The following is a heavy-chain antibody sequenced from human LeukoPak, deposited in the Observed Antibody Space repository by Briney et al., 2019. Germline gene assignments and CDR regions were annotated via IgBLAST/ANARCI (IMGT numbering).Heavy chain of an antibody. CDR2: IYYSGST. Sequence: PSETLSLTCTVSGGSISSYYWSWIRQPPGKGLEWIGYIYYSGSTNYNPSLKSRVTISVDTSKNQFSLKLSSVTAADTAVYYCARGGIVVVPAATPYYYGMDVWGQGTTVTVSS. V-gene: IGHV4-59*12. J-gene: IGHJ6*02. CDR1: GGSISSYY. CDR3: ARGGIVVVPAATPYYYGMDV. D-gene: IGHD2-2*01.